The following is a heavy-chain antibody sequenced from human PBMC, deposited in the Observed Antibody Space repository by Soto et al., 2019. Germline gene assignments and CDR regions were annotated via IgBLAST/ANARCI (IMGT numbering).Heavy chain of an antibody. V-gene: IGHV3-23*01. CDR3: AKNYDSSGYYLLVDY. D-gene: IGHD3-22*01. CDR1: GFSFNIFA. Sequence: GGSLRLSCAASGFSFNIFAMNWVRQAPGQGLEWVSGISGGGGSTYYADSVKGRFTISRDNSNNTLYLQMNSLRAEDTAVYYCAKNYDSSGYYLLVDYWGQGTLVTVSS. J-gene: IGHJ4*02. CDR2: ISGGGGST.